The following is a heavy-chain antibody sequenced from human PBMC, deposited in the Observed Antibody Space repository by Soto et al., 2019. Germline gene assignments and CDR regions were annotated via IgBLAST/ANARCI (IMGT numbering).Heavy chain of an antibody. D-gene: IGHD6-13*01. CDR2: ISYDGSNK. CDR1: GFTFSSYG. V-gene: IGHV3-30*18. CDR3: AKDLEAADDY. Sequence: GGSLRLSCAASGFTFSSYGMHWVRQAPGKGLEWVAVISYDGSNKSYADSVKGRFTISRDNSKNTLYLQMNSLGAEDTAVYYCAKDLEAADDYWGQGTLVTVSS. J-gene: IGHJ4*02.